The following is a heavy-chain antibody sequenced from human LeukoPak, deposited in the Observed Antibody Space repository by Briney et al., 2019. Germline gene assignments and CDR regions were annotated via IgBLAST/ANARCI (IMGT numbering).Heavy chain of an antibody. CDR1: GFTFSDYY. V-gene: IGHV3-11*04. D-gene: IGHD2-21*01. CDR3: AWGGIAAFDS. CDR2: ISSSGNTR. J-gene: IGHJ4*02. Sequence: SGGSLRLSCAASGFTFSDYYMSWIRQAPGKGLEWVAYISSSGNTRYYADPVKGRFTISRDNAKNSLYLQMNSLRAEDTAVYYCAWGGIAAFDSWGQGTLVTVSS.